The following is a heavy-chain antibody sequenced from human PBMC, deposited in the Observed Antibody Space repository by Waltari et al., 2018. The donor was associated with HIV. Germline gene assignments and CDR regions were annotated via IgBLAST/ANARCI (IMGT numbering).Heavy chain of an antibody. CDR3: ARGGVAVPGIHY. CDR2: IRLKANGGAT. Sequence: DVQVVESGGGLVKPGRSLRLSCTGSGFTFGDYGVSWLRQAPGKGLEWVGFIRLKANGGATQYGASVKGRFTISREDSKSVAYLQMNSLEIEDTAVYFCARGGVAVPGIHYWGQGTLVTVSS. J-gene: IGHJ4*02. CDR1: GFTFGDYG. D-gene: IGHD6-19*01. V-gene: IGHV3-49*05.